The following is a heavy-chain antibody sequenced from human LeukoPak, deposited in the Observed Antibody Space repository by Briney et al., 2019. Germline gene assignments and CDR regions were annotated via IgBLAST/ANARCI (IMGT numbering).Heavy chain of an antibody. Sequence: GGSLRLSCAASGFTFSSSWMSWVRQAPGKGLGWVANIKPDGSEKFHVDSVKGRFTISRDNSKSSLSLQMNSLRAEDTAVYYCARYGLTAALDFWGQGTLVTVSS. CDR2: IKPDGSEK. V-gene: IGHV3-7*01. D-gene: IGHD2-21*02. CDR1: GFTFSSSW. J-gene: IGHJ4*02. CDR3: ARYGLTAALDF.